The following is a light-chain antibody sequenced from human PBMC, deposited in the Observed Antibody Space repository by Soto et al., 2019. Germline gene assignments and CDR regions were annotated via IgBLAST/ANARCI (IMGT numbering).Light chain of an antibody. CDR3: QQRSNWPST. CDR2: DAS. CDR1: ESVSRY. J-gene: IGKJ4*01. Sequence: EIVLTQSPATLSLSPGNRATLSFRASESVSRYLAWYQQKPGQAPRLLIYDASNRATGIPARFSGSGSGTDFTLTITSLEPEDFAVYYCQQRSNWPSTFGGGTKVEIK. V-gene: IGKV3-11*01.